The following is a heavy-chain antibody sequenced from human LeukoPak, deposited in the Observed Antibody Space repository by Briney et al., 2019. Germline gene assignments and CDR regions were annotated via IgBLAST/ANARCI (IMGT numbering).Heavy chain of an antibody. J-gene: IGHJ6*02. CDR1: GGSFSGYY. Sequence: SETLSLTCAVYGGSFSGYYWSWIRQPPGKGLEWIGEINHSGSTNYNPSLKSRVTISVDTSKNQFSLKLSSVTAADTAVYYCARKWILRYYYGMDVWGQGTTVTVSS. V-gene: IGHV4-34*01. D-gene: IGHD5-18*01. CDR3: ARKWILRYYYGMDV. CDR2: INHSGST.